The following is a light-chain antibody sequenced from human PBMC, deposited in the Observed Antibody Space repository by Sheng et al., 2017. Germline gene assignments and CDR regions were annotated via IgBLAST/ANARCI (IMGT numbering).Light chain of an antibody. Sequence: EIVLTQSPGTLSLSPGRASQSVGSAYLAWYQQKPGQAPRLLIYGASTRATGIPARFSGSGSGTEFTLTISSLQSEDFAVYYCQQYDKWPLTFGGGTKVEIK. CDR3: QQYDKWPLT. J-gene: IGKJ4*01. CDR1: QSVGSAY. V-gene: IGKV3-15*01. CDR2: GAS.